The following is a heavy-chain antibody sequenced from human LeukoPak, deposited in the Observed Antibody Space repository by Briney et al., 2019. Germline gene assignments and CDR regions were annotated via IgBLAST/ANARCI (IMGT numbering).Heavy chain of an antibody. D-gene: IGHD2-2*01. Sequence: QPGGSLRLSCAASGFTFSNSAMSWVRQAPGKGLEWVSAISGSGGSTYYTDSVRGRFIISRDISKNTLYLQMNSLRAEDTAVYYCAGVGDCGRASCYAIDYWGQGTLVSVSS. J-gene: IGHJ4*02. CDR1: GFTFSNSA. CDR2: ISGSGGST. V-gene: IGHV3-23*01. CDR3: AGVGDCGRASCYAIDY.